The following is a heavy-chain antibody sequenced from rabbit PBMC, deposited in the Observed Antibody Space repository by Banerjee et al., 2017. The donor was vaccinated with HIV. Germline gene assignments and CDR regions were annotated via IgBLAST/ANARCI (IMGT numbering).Heavy chain of an antibody. CDR2: IYPDYGST. J-gene: IGHJ4*01. D-gene: IGHD1-1*01. V-gene: IGHV1S40*01. CDR1: GFSSSRNYY. Sequence: QSLEESGGDLVKPGASLTLTCTASGFSSSRNYYMCWVRQAPGKGLEWIAYIYPDYGSTDYASWVNGRFTISLDNAQNTVFLQMTSLTAADTATYFCAINSGYYRSYYFNLWGPGTLVTVS. CDR3: AINSGYYRSYYFNL.